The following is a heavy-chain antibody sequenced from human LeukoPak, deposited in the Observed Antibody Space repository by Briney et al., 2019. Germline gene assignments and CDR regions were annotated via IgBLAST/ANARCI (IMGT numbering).Heavy chain of an antibody. CDR3: ARDRQTFYDYVGGNYRFYFDY. CDR2: IFTSGST. V-gene: IGHV4-4*07. Sequence: SETLSLTCTVSSGSISNFHWSWIRQPAGKGLEWIGRIFTSGSTNFNPSLKSRVTMSIDTSKNQFSLKLSSVTAADTAVYYCARDRQTFYDYVGGNYRFYFDYWGQGTLVTVSS. J-gene: IGHJ4*02. CDR1: SGSISNFH. D-gene: IGHD3-16*02.